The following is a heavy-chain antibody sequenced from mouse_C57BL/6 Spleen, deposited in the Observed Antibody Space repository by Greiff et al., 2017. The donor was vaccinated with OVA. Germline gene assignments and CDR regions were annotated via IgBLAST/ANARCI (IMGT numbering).Heavy chain of an antibody. Sequence: QVQLKQPGAELVKPGASVKLSCKASGYTFTSYWMHWVKQRPGQGLEWIGMIHPNSGSTNYNEKFKSKATLTVDKSSSTAYMQLSSLTTEDSAVYYCARWGSNWDSPYWGQGTTLTVSS. CDR1: GYTFTSYW. D-gene: IGHD4-1*01. V-gene: IGHV1-64*01. CDR2: IHPNSGST. J-gene: IGHJ2*01. CDR3: ARWGSNWDSPY.